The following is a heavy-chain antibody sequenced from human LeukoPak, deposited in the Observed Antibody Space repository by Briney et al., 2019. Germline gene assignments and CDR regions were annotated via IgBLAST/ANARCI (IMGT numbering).Heavy chain of an antibody. V-gene: IGHV3-43*02. CDR3: AKGERSGSYYNAFDW. CDR1: GFTFDEYA. CDR2: ISADGSGT. Sequence: GGSLRLSCAASGFTFDEYAMHGVRERPGEGREWVALISADGSGTYYADAVKGRFTISRDNKKHSLYLQLTFLSTEDTAFYYCAKGERSGSYYNAFDWWGQGTLVTVSS. J-gene: IGHJ4*02. D-gene: IGHD3-10*01.